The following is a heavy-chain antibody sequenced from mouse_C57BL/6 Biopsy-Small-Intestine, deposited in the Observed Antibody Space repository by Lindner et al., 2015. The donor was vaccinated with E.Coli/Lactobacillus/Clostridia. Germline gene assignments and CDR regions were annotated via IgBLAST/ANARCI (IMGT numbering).Heavy chain of an antibody. V-gene: IGHV1-54*01. CDR1: GYAFTNLL. J-gene: IGHJ3*01. CDR3: ATYGNFAY. CDR2: INPGSGGT. Sequence: VQLQESGAELVRPGTSVRVSCKASGYAFTNLLIEWIKQRPGQGLEWIGVINPGSGGTDLNEKFKARAILTADKSSSTAYMHLSSLTSEDSAVYFCATYGNFAYWGQGTLVTVSA. D-gene: IGHD2-1*01.